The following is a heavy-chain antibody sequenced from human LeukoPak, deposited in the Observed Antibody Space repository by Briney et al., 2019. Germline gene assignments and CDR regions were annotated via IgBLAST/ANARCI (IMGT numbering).Heavy chain of an antibody. J-gene: IGHJ4*02. CDR2: ISGSGSST. CDR3: AKADGSYKTLIDY. V-gene: IGHV3-23*01. CDR1: GFTFSICA. Sequence: PGGSLRFSCAASGFTFSICAMNWFRQAPRKGLDWVSGISGSGSSTYYADSVKGRFTISRDSSKNTVYLQMNSLRAEDTAIYYCAKADGSYKTLIDYWGQGTLVTVSS. D-gene: IGHD3-10*01.